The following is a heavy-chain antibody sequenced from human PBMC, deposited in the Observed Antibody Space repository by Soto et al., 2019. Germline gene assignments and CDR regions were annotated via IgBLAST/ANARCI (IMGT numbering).Heavy chain of an antibody. Sequence: EVQLLESGGGLVQPGGSLRLSCAASGFTFSTYAMSWVRQAPGKGLEWVSAISGSGVSTYYADSVKARFTISRDNSKNALYLQMNSLRAEDTAVYYCAKGRQWAPRVAFDYWGEGTMVTVSS. CDR1: GFTFSTYA. CDR3: AKGRQWAPRVAFDY. CDR2: ISGSGVST. D-gene: IGHD2-15*01. J-gene: IGHJ4*02. V-gene: IGHV3-23*01.